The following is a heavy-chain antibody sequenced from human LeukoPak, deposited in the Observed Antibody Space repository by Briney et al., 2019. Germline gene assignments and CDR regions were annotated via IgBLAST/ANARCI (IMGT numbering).Heavy chain of an antibody. CDR1: VYTFTSYD. Sequence: ASVNVSCKASVYTFTSYDINGVRQAPEQRVEWMGWMNPNSGNTSYAQKLQGTVTMTRNTSISTAYMELSSLRSEDTAVYYCARGLRPIFGVVQNDAFDIWGQGTMVTVSS. D-gene: IGHD3-3*01. CDR3: ARGLRPIFGVVQNDAFDI. V-gene: IGHV1-8*01. J-gene: IGHJ3*02. CDR2: MNPNSGNT.